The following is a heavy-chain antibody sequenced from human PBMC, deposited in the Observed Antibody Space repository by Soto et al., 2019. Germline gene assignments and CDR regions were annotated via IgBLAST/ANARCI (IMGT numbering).Heavy chain of an antibody. CDR3: ARFHAGYSSGWYLDY. Sequence: SETLSLTCTVSGGSISSYYWSWIRQPPGKGLEWIGYIYYSGSTNYNPSLKSRVTISVDTSKNQFSLKLSSVTAADTAVYYCARFHAGYSSGWYLDYWGQGTLVTVSS. CDR2: IYYSGST. V-gene: IGHV4-59*01. CDR1: GGSISSYY. J-gene: IGHJ4*02. D-gene: IGHD6-19*01.